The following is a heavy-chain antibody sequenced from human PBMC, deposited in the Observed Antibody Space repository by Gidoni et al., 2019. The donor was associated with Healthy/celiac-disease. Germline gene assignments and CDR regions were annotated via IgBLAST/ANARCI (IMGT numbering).Heavy chain of an antibody. V-gene: IGHV3-53*04. CDR1: GFTVSSNY. CDR2: IYSGGST. J-gene: IGHJ6*02. CDR3: ARRIAVAGTDYYYGMDV. D-gene: IGHD6-19*01. Sequence: EVQLVESGGGLVQPGGSLRLSCAASGFTVSSNYMSWVRQAPGKGLEWVSVIYSGGSTYYADSVKGRFTISRNNSKNTLYLQMNSLRAEDTAVYYCARRIAVAGTDYYYGMDVWGQGTTVTVSS.